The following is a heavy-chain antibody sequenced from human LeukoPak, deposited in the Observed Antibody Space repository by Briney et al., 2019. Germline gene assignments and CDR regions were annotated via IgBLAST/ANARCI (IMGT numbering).Heavy chain of an antibody. CDR3: AREVLVVVVPQNYMDV. J-gene: IGHJ6*03. CDR1: GFTFSSYG. V-gene: IGHV3-30*02. Sequence: GGSLRLSCAASGFTFSSYGMHWVRQAPGKGLEWVAFIRYDGSNKYYADSVKGRFTISRDNSKNTLYLQMNSLRAEDTAVYYCAREVLVVVVPQNYMDVWGKGTTVTVSS. D-gene: IGHD2-2*01. CDR2: IRYDGSNK.